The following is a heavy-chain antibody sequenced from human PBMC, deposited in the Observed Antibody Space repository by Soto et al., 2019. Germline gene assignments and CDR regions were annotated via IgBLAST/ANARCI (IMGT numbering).Heavy chain of an antibody. V-gene: IGHV4-59*01. J-gene: IGHJ4*02. CDR2: IYYSGST. D-gene: IGHD6-13*01. CDR1: GGSISSYY. Sequence: SETLSLTCTVSGGSISSYYWSWIRQPPGKGLEWIGYIYYSGSTNYNPSLKSRVTISVDTSKNQFSLKLSSVTAADTAVYYCARVRSSSWYRHYFDYWGQGTLVTVSS. CDR3: ARVRSSSWYRHYFDY.